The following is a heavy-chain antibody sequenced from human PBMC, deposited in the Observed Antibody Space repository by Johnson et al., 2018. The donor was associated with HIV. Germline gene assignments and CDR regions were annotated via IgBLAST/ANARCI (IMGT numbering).Heavy chain of an antibody. CDR1: GFTFSSYA. D-gene: IGHD3-22*01. CDR3: ARDRAHYYDSSGYYESGAFDI. Sequence: QVQLVESGGGVVQPGRSLRLSCAASGFTFSSYAMHWVRPAPGKGLEWVAVISYDGSNKYYADSVKGRFTISRDNSKNTLYLQMNSLRAEDTAVYYCARDRAHYYDSSGYYESGAFDIWGQGTMVTVSS. J-gene: IGHJ3*02. V-gene: IGHV3-30*04. CDR2: ISYDGSNK.